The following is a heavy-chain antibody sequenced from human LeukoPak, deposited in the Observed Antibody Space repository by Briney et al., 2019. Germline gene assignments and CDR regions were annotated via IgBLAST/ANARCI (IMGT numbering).Heavy chain of an antibody. D-gene: IGHD6-13*01. CDR2: MNPNSGNT. Sequence: ASVKVSCKASRYTFTSYDINWVRQATGQGLEWMGWMNPNSGNTGYAQKFQGRVNMTRNTSISTAYMELSSLRSEDTAVYYCARGGYSSSWYGKYYYYYGMDVWGQGTTVTVSS. J-gene: IGHJ6*02. V-gene: IGHV1-8*01. CDR1: RYTFTSYD. CDR3: ARGGYSSSWYGKYYYYYGMDV.